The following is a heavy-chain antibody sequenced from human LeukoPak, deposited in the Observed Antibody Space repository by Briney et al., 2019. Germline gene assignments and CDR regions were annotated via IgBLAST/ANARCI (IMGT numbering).Heavy chain of an antibody. D-gene: IGHD2-2*01. CDR3: ARGEAIVVLPAAMDY. Sequence: ASVKVSCKASGYTFTSYDINWVRQATGQGLEWMGWMNPNSGNTGYAQKFQGRVTITRNTSISTAYMELSRLKSDDTAVYYCARGEAIVVLPAAMDYWGQGTLVTVSS. V-gene: IGHV1-8*03. CDR1: GYTFTSYD. CDR2: MNPNSGNT. J-gene: IGHJ4*02.